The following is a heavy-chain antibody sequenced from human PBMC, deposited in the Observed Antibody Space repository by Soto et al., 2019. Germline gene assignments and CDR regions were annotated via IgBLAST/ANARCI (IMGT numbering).Heavy chain of an antibody. CDR3: AKDKVPVVVTAPFDY. CDR1: GFTFSSYG. CDR2: ISYDGSNK. J-gene: IGHJ4*02. Sequence: QVQLVESGGGVVQPGRSLRLSCAASGFTFSSYGMHWVRQAPGKGLEWVEVISYDGSNKYYADSVKGRFTVSRDKSKNTLYLQVNSLRAEDTAVYYCAKDKVPVVVTAPFDYWGQGTLVTVSS. V-gene: IGHV3-30*18. D-gene: IGHD2-21*02.